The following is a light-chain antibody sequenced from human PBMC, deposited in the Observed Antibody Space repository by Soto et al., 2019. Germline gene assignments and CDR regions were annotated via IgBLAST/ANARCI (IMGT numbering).Light chain of an antibody. J-gene: IGLJ2*01. CDR1: NSDIGSNT. V-gene: IGLV1-44*01. Sequence: QSVLTQPPSASGTPGQRVTISCSGSNSDIGSNTVSWYQHLAGTAPKLLIYSSNQRPSGVPDRFSGSKSGTSASLAISGPQSEYEADYYCAARDDSLDGVVFGGGTKLTVL. CDR2: SSN. CDR3: AARDDSLDGVV.